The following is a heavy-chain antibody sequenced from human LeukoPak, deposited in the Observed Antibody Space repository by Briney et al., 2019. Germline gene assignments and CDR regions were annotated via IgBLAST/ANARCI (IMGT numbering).Heavy chain of an antibody. D-gene: IGHD3-10*01. CDR2: ADGSGGST. Sequence: GGSLRLSCAASGFTFSSYIMNWVRQAPGKGLEWVSAADGSGGSTHYADSVKGRFSISRDNSKNMLFLQMNSLRAEDTAVYYCAKDTKWFGDPYFDYWGQGTLVTVSS. V-gene: IGHV3-23*01. J-gene: IGHJ4*02. CDR3: AKDTKWFGDPYFDY. CDR1: GFTFSSYI.